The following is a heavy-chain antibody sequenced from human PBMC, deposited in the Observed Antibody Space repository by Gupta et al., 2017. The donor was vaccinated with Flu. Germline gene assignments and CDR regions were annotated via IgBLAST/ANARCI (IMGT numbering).Heavy chain of an antibody. CDR1: GFTSSNYW. V-gene: IGHV3-74*03. D-gene: IGHD3-10*01. Sequence: EVQLVESGGGLVQTGASLRLSCVVSGFTSSNYWMHWVRQVPGKGLVWVSNIDGDGTETKCADSVRGRFTVSRDNAKNTVYLQMTGLRVEDTAIFYCARGNYGMDGGGQGTTVTVSS. CDR2: IDGDGTET. J-gene: IGHJ6*02. CDR3: ARGNYGMDG.